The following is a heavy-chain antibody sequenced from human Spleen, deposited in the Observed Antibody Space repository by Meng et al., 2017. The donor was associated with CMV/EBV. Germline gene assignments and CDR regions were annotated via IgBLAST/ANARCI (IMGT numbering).Heavy chain of an antibody. D-gene: IGHD6-13*01. CDR1: GFTFSSYA. CDR2: ISGSGGST. Sequence: SGFTFSSYAMGWVRQAPGKGLEWVSAISGSGGSTYYADSVKGRFTISRDNSKNTLYLQMNSLRAEDTAVYYCAKDDNGLAAAGPFDYWGQGTLVTVSS. V-gene: IGHV3-23*01. J-gene: IGHJ4*02. CDR3: AKDDNGLAAAGPFDY.